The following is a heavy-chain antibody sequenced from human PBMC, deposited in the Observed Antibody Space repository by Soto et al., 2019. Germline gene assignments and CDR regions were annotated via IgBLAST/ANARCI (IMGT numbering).Heavy chain of an antibody. V-gene: IGHV3-23*01. CDR3: AKDVYNWNGEEHFDY. J-gene: IGHJ4*02. Sequence: EVQLLESGGGLVQPGGSLRLSCAASGFTFSSDAMSWVRQAPGKGLEWVSAISGSGGSTYYADSVKGRFTISRDNSKNTLYLQMNSLRAEDTAVYYCAKDVYNWNGEEHFDYWGQGTLVTVSS. D-gene: IGHD1-1*01. CDR2: ISGSGGST. CDR1: GFTFSSDA.